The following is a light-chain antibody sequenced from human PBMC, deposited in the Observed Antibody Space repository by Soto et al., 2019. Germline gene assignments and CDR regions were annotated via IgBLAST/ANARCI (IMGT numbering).Light chain of an antibody. CDR1: QSVSNY. J-gene: IGKJ1*01. Sequence: EIVLTQSPATLSLSPGERATLSRRASQSVSNYLAWYQQKPGQAPRLLIYDASNRATGIPARFSGSGSGTDFTLTISSLEPEDFVVYYCQQRSNWPRTFGQGT. V-gene: IGKV3-11*01. CDR3: QQRSNWPRT. CDR2: DAS.